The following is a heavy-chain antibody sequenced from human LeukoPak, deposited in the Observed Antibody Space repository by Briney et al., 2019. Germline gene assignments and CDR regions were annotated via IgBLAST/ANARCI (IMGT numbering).Heavy chain of an antibody. CDR2: ISWNSGSI. J-gene: IGHJ3*02. D-gene: IGHD4-17*01. CDR3: AKAIPTVTTAFDI. Sequence: GGSLRLSCAASGFTFDDYAMHWVRQAPGKGLEWVSDISWNSGSIGYADSVKGRFTISRDNAKNSLYLQMNSLRAEDTALYYCAKAIPTVTTAFDIWGQGTMVTVSS. CDR1: GFTFDDYA. V-gene: IGHV3-9*01.